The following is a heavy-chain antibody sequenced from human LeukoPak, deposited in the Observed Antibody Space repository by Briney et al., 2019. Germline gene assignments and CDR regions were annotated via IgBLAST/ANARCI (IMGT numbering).Heavy chain of an antibody. J-gene: IGHJ6*03. CDR1: GYTFTSYY. CDR2: INPSGGST. CDR3: ARAGWLASVTSPYYYYYYMDV. V-gene: IGHV1-46*01. D-gene: IGHD4-11*01. Sequence: ASVKVSCKASGYTFTSYYMHWVRQAPGQGLEWMGIINPSGGSTSYAQKFQGRVTMTRDMSTSTVYMELSSLRSEDTAVYYCARAGWLASVTSPYYYYYYMDVWGKGTTVTVSS.